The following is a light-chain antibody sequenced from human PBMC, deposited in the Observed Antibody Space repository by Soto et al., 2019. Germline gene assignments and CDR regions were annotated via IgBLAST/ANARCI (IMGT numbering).Light chain of an antibody. CDR1: QSVRSTY. V-gene: IGKV3-20*01. CDR2: GAS. Sequence: EVVLTQSPGTLSLSPGERAALSCRASQSVRSTYLAWYQQKPGQAPRLLIYGASRRPTGIPDRFSGSGSGTGFTLAISRLEPEDFAVYYCQLYGSPPLYTFGQGTKLEI. J-gene: IGKJ2*01. CDR3: QLYGSPPLYT.